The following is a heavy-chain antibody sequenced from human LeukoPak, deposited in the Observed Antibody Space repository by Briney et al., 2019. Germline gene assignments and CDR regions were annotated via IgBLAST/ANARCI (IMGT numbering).Heavy chain of an antibody. V-gene: IGHV3-23*01. CDR3: AKKGISRSWSGGFAY. CDR1: GFTFSTYA. CDR2: ISGSGNTT. Sequence: GGSLRLSCAASGFTFSTYAMSWVRQAPGKGLEWVSGISGSGNTTYYADSVKGRFTISRDNSKNTLYLQMSSLRVEDTAVYYCAKKGISRSWSGGFAYWGQGTLVTVSS. J-gene: IGHJ4*02. D-gene: IGHD6-13*01.